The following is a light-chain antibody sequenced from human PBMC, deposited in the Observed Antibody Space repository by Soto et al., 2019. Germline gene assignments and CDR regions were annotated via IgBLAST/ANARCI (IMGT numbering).Light chain of an antibody. J-gene: IGLJ2*01. CDR1: VLAKKY. CDR2: KDS. CDR3: NSASDNIAV. Sequence: SYELTQPSSVSVSPGQTARITCSGDVLAKKYARWFQQKPGQAPVLVIYKDSERPSGIPERFSGSSSGTTVTLTISGAQVEDEADYYCNSASDNIAVFGGGTKVTVL. V-gene: IGLV3-27*01.